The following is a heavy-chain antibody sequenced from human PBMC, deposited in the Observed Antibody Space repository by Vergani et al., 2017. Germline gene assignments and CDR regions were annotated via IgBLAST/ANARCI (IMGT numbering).Heavy chain of an antibody. Sequence: QVQLVQSGAEVKKPGSSVKVSCKASGDTFSTYAISWVRQAPGQGLEWMGGIIPFFGTPKYAQKFRGRVTITADESTSTAYMDVSSLRSEDTAVYYCAIVRQSDTAVAYYAMDVWGQGTTVTVSS. V-gene: IGHV1-69*12. D-gene: IGHD5-18*01. CDR1: GDTFSTYA. CDR3: AIVRQSDTAVAYYAMDV. CDR2: IIPFFGTP. J-gene: IGHJ6*02.